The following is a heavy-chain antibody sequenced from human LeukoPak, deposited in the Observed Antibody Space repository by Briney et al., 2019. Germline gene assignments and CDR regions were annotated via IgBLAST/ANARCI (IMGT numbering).Heavy chain of an antibody. Sequence: GGSLRLSCAASGFTFSSYAMSWVRQAPGKGLEWASAISGSGGSTYYADSVKGRFTISRDNSKNTLYLQMNSLRAEDTAVYYCAEPIGSSTSCYTGVCWFDPWGQGTLVTVSS. D-gene: IGHD2-2*02. CDR3: AEPIGSSTSCYTGVCWFDP. J-gene: IGHJ5*02. CDR1: GFTFSSYA. CDR2: ISGSGGST. V-gene: IGHV3-23*01.